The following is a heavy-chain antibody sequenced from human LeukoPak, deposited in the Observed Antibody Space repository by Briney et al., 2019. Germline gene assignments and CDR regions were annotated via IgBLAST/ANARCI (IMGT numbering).Heavy chain of an antibody. D-gene: IGHD4-11*01. V-gene: IGHV1-46*01. Sequence: GASVKVSCKASGGTFSSYAISWVRQAPGQGLEWMGIINPSGGSTSYAQKFQGRVTMTRDMSTSTVYMELSSLRSEDTAVYYCARDGDDYSNGLGWFDPWGQGTLVTVSS. CDR3: ARDGDDYSNGLGWFDP. CDR2: INPSGGST. J-gene: IGHJ5*02. CDR1: GGTFSSYA.